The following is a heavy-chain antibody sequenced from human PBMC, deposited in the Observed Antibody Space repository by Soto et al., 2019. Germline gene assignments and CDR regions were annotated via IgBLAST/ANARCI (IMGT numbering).Heavy chain of an antibody. Sequence: QVQLVQSGAEVKKPGASVKVSCKASGYTFTSYGISWVRQAPGQGLEWMGWISAYNGNTNYAQKLQGRVTMTTDTSTSTAYMELMSLRSDDTAVYYCARANGAVAGTGYYYYYGMDVWGQGTTVTVSS. V-gene: IGHV1-18*01. CDR3: ARANGAVAGTGYYYYYGMDV. D-gene: IGHD6-19*01. J-gene: IGHJ6*02. CDR2: ISAYNGNT. CDR1: GYTFTSYG.